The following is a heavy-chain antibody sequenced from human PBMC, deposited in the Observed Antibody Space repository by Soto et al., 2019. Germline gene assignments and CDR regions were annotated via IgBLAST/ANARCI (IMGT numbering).Heavy chain of an antibody. V-gene: IGHV4-61*01. J-gene: IGHJ5*02. D-gene: IGHD3-10*01. CDR2: IHYSGSS. CDR1: GGSVSSISYY. Sequence: QVQLQESGPGLVKPSETLSLTCTVSGGSVSSISYYWNWIRQPPGKGLEWIGHIHYSGSSNYNPSLKSRVTISVDTSGNQFSLKLSSVTAADTATYYCALTYGSGTSHFDPWGQGTLVTVSS. CDR3: ALTYGSGTSHFDP.